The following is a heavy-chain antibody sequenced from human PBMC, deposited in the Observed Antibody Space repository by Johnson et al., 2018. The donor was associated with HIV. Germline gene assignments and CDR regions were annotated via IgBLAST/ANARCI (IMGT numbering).Heavy chain of an antibody. CDR3: AKDLSYPKTRAFDI. CDR2: ISIGGST. V-gene: IGHV3-66*01. D-gene: IGHD2/OR15-2a*01. J-gene: IGHJ3*02. Sequence: VQLVESGGDLVQPGGSLRLSCAASGFTISTKYFNWVRQAPGKGLEWVSVISIGGSTYYPDSVKGRFTISRDNSKNTLYLQMNSLRAEDTAVYYCAKDLSYPKTRAFDIWGQGTMVTVSS. CDR1: GFTISTKY.